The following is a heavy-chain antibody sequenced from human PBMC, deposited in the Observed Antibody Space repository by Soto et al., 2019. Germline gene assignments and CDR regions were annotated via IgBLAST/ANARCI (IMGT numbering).Heavy chain of an antibody. J-gene: IGHJ3*02. Sequence: QVQLVESGGGVVQPGRSLRLSCAASGFTFSSYAMHWVRQAPGKGLEWVAVISYDGSNKYYADSVKGRFTISRDNSKNTLYLQMNSLRAEDTAVYYCARDAQGYCTIGVCPYDAFDIWGQGTMVTVSS. V-gene: IGHV3-30-3*01. CDR2: ISYDGSNK. CDR3: ARDAQGYCTIGVCPYDAFDI. D-gene: IGHD2-8*01. CDR1: GFTFSSYA.